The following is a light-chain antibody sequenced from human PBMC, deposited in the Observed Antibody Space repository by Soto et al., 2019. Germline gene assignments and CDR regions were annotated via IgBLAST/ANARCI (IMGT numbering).Light chain of an antibody. J-gene: IGKJ5*01. V-gene: IGKV3D-15*01. Sequence: PGERATLSCSASENVRTFVDWYQQKPGQAPRLLIYGASNRATGIPARFSGSGSGTDFTLTISSLQSEDFAVYYCQQYNNWPPITFGQGTRLEIK. CDR2: GAS. CDR3: QQYNNWPPIT. CDR1: ENVRTF.